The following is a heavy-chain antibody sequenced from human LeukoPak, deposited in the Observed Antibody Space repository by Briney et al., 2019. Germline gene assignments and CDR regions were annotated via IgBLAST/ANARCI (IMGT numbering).Heavy chain of an antibody. CDR1: GGSISSGGYY. D-gene: IGHD3-10*01. J-gene: IGHJ6*02. Sequence: SEILSLTCTVSGGSISSGGYYWSWIRQHPGKGLEWIGYIYYSGSTYYNPSLKSRVTISVDTSKNQFSLKLSSVTAADTAVYYCAREKRGYGMDVWGQGTTVTVSS. V-gene: IGHV4-31*03. CDR2: IYYSGST. CDR3: AREKRGYGMDV.